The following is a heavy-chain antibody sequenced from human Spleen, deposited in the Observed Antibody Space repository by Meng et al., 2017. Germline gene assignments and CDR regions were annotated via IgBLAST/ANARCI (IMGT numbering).Heavy chain of an antibody. Sequence: QVQPEQWGAGLLKPSETLSLTCVFSGGSFSYYYWSWIRQPPGKGLEWIGEINHSGSTNYNPSLESRATISVDTSQNNLSLKLSSVTAADSAVYYCARGPTTMAHDFDYWGQGTLVTVSS. CDR2: INHSGST. D-gene: IGHD4-11*01. J-gene: IGHJ4*02. CDR3: ARGPTTMAHDFDY. CDR1: GGSFSYYY. V-gene: IGHV4-34*01.